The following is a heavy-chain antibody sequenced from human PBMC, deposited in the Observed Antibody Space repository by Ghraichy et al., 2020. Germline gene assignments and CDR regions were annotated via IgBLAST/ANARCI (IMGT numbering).Heavy chain of an antibody. CDR1: GGSISSGGYY. V-gene: IGHV4-31*03. J-gene: IGHJ5*02. D-gene: IGHD3/OR15-3a*01. Sequence: SETLSLTCTVSGGSISSGGYYWSWIRQHPGKGLEWIGYIYYSGSTYYNPSLKSRVTISVDTSKNQFSLKLSSVTAADTAVYYCARERGGLDPSNNWFDPWGQGTLVTVSS. CDR2: IYYSGST. CDR3: ARERGGLDPSNNWFDP.